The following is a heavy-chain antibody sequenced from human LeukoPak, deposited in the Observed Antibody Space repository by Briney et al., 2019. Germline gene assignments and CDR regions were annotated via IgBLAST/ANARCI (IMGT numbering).Heavy chain of an antibody. V-gene: IGHV3-11*06. Sequence: GESLRLSCAASGFTFSDYYMTWIRQAPGKGLEWVSYITNSGSYTNYADSVKGRFTMSRDNAKNSLHLQMNSLRADDTAVYYCARGHCGLDVWGQGTTVTVSS. CDR1: GFTFSDYY. CDR2: ITNSGSYT. CDR3: ARGHCGLDV. J-gene: IGHJ6*02.